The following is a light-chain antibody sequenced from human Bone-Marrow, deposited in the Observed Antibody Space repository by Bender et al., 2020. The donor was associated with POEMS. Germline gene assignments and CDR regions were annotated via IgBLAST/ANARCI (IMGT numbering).Light chain of an antibody. CDR2: QST. CDR1: SSDVGRNDI. J-gene: IGLJ3*02. V-gene: IGLV2-23*01. Sequence: QSAVTQPASVSGSPGQSITISCTGSSSDVGRNDIVSWYQQHPGQAPKLLIYQSTQRPSGVSDRFSGYKSGSVASLTISGLQAEDEADYYCCSYAGPSTWVFGGGTRLTVL. CDR3: CSYAGPSTWV.